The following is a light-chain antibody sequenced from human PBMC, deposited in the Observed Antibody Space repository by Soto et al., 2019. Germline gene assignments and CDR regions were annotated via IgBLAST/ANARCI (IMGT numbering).Light chain of an antibody. CDR2: WAS. CDR3: QPDYSTPWT. Sequence: DIVMTQAADSLAVSLGETATINCKSSHRVFSNSNNKQYLAWYQQKPGQPPKLLIHWASIRESGVPDRFSGCGSGTDFTPTINSLQAEDVAVYYCQPDYSTPWTFGQGTKVDIK. J-gene: IGKJ1*01. V-gene: IGKV4-1*01. CDR1: HRVFSNSNNKQY.